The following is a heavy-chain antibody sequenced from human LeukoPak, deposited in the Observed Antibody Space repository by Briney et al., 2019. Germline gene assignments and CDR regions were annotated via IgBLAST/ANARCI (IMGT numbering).Heavy chain of an antibody. CDR3: AKDPPYDFWSGYQPNWFDP. CDR2: ISGSGGST. J-gene: IGHJ5*02. CDR1: GFTFSSYA. Sequence: PGESLRLSCAASGFTFSSYAMSWVRQAPGKGLEWVSVISGSGGSTYYADSVKGRFTISRDNSKNTLYLQMNSLRAEDTAVYYCAKDPPYDFWSGYQPNWFDPWGQGTLVTVSS. V-gene: IGHV3-23*01. D-gene: IGHD3-3*01.